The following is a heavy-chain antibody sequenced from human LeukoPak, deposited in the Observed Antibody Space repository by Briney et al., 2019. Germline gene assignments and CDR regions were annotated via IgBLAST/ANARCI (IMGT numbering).Heavy chain of an antibody. Sequence: GESLKISCKGSVDSFTSYWIAWVRQMPGKGLEWMGIIYPGDSDTRYSPSSQGQVTISADKSISTAYLQWSTPEASVTDMYYCARLRYYYSGNWFDPWGQGTLVTVSS. CDR2: IYPGDSDT. D-gene: IGHD3-10*01. V-gene: IGHV5-51*01. CDR3: ARLRYYYSGNWFDP. CDR1: VDSFTSYW. J-gene: IGHJ5*02.